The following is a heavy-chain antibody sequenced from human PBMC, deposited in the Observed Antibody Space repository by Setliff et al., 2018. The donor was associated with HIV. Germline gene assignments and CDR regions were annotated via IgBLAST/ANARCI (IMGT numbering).Heavy chain of an antibody. CDR2: ISSSGSF. D-gene: IGHD4-4*01. CDR1: GGAISSRAYF. V-gene: IGHV4-39*02. J-gene: IGHJ5*02. Sequence: PSETLSLTCIVSGGAISSRAYFWGWIRQPPGKGLEWIGSISSSGSFYYNPSLRSRVTISVDTSNNHFSLNLTSVTAADTALYSCASTATTWGRHSWFDPWGQGTLVTVSS. CDR3: ASTATTWGRHSWFDP.